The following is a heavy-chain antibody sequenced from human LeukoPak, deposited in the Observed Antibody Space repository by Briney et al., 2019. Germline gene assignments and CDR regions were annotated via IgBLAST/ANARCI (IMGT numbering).Heavy chain of an antibody. Sequence: ASVKVSCKVSGNTLNELSMHWVRQPAGKGLEWMGGFDPEDGKKIYAQKFQGRVTMTRDTSTSTVYMELSSLRSEDTAVYYCARDSGVFRRNDAFDIWGQGTMVTVSS. CDR2: FDPEDGKK. CDR1: GNTLNELS. CDR3: ARDSGVFRRNDAFDI. J-gene: IGHJ3*02. D-gene: IGHD5-12*01. V-gene: IGHV1-24*01.